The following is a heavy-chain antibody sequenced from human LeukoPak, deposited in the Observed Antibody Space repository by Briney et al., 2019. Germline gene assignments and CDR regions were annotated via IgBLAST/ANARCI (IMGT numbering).Heavy chain of an antibody. CDR2: IMWNSGNM. CDR3: PRGTGLGAGKRYLDF. D-gene: IGHD6-13*01. Sequence: GGSLTLSCALSGFIFNDYVLHWVRQAPGKGLEWVSSIMWNSGNMYYVDSVKRRFTISRDKDKNYLSLSMNSLKARDTDLYFCPRGTGLGAGKRYLDFWGRGTLVSVSS. V-gene: IGHV3-9*01. J-gene: IGHJ2*01. CDR1: GFIFNDYV.